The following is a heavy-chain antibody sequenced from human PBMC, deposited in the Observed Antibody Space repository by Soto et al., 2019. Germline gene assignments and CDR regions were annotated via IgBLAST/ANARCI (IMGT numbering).Heavy chain of an antibody. J-gene: IGHJ4*02. V-gene: IGHV2-5*02. D-gene: IGHD3-22*01. CDR1: GFSLSTSGVG. CDR3: AHRLYDSSGYSFDY. Sequence: QITLKESGPPLVKPTQTLTLTCTFSGFSLSTSGVGVGWIRQPPGKALEWLALIYWDDDKRYSPSLKSRFTITKDTSNNQVVLTMTNMDPVDTATYYCAHRLYDSSGYSFDYWGQGTLVTVSS. CDR2: IYWDDDK.